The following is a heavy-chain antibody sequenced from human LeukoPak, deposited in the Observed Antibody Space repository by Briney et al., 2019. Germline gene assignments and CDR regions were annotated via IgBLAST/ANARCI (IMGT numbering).Heavy chain of an antibody. J-gene: IGHJ3*02. Sequence: PGGSLRLSCAASGFTVSSNYLSWVRQAPGKGLEWVSVIYSGGHTYYADSVKGRFTISRDNFNNTLYLQMNSLRAEDTAVYYCARGGIQLWPGAFDIWGQGTMVTVSS. CDR1: GFTVSSNY. CDR3: ARGGIQLWPGAFDI. V-gene: IGHV3-53*01. CDR2: IYSGGHT. D-gene: IGHD5-18*01.